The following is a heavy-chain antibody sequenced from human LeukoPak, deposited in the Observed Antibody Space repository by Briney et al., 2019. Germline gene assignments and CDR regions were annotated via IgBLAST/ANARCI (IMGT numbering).Heavy chain of an antibody. D-gene: IGHD3-3*01. J-gene: IGHJ4*02. CDR2: ISSSGSTI. V-gene: IGHV3-48*03. CDR1: GFTFSSYE. CDR3: ARALIYRVTDDY. Sequence: GGSLRLSCAASGFTFSSYEMNWVRQAPGKGLEWVSYISSSGSTIYYADSVKGRFTISRDNAKNSLYLQMNSLRAEDTAVYYRARALIYRVTDDYWGQGTLVTVSS.